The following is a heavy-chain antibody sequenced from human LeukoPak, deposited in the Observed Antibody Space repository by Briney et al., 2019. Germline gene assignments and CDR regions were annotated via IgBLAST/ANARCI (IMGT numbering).Heavy chain of an antibody. CDR3: ARQGYAASYYFLDF. J-gene: IGHJ4*02. D-gene: IGHD1-26*01. V-gene: IGHV4-4*07. CDR1: GAFIRSYW. Sequence: SETLSLICNVSGAFIRSYWWGWVRQPAPKGLEWIGRIYATGSTKLNPSLKSRLTLSMDTSTNQLTLRLTSVTAAETAVYFCARQGYAASYYFLDFWSQGTLVTVSS. CDR2: IYATGST.